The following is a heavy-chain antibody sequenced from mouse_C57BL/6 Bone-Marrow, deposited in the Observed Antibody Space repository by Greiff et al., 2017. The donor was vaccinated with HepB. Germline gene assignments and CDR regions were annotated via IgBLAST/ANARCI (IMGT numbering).Heavy chain of an antibody. CDR1: GYTFTSYW. Sequence: VQLQQPGAELVKPGASVKLSCKASGYTFTSYWMHWVKQRPGRGLEWIGRIDPNSGGTKYNEKFKSKATLTVDKPSSTAYMQLSSLTSEDSAVYYCARSFITTVVATPAWFAYWGQGTLVTVSA. D-gene: IGHD1-1*01. J-gene: IGHJ3*01. CDR3: ARSFITTVVATPAWFAY. V-gene: IGHV1-72*01. CDR2: IDPNSGGT.